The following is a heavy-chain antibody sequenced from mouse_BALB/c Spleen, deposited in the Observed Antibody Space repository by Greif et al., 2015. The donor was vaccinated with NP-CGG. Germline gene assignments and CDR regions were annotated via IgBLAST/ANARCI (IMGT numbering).Heavy chain of an antibody. V-gene: IGHV5-6*01. CDR1: GFTFSSYG. J-gene: IGHJ2*01. Sequence: EVKLVESGGDLVKPGGSLKLSCAASGFTFSSYGMSWVRQTPDKRQEWVATISSGGSYTYYPDSVKGRFTISRDNAKNTLYLQMSSLKSEDTAMYYCARQREFDYWGQGTTLTVSS. CDR2: ISSGGSYT. CDR3: ARQREFDY.